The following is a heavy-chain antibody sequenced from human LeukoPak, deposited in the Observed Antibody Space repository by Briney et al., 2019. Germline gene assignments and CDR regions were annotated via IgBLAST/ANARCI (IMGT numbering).Heavy chain of an antibody. CDR1: GGTFSSYA. V-gene: IGHV1-69*05. CDR2: IIPIFGTA. CDR3: ARDPIMITPYFDY. D-gene: IGHD3-16*01. J-gene: IGHJ4*02. Sequence: ASVKVSCKASGGTFSSYAISWVRQAPGQGLGWMGRIIPIFGTANYAQKFQGRVTITTDESTSTAYMELSSLRSEDTAVYYCARDPIMITPYFDYWGQGTLVTVSS.